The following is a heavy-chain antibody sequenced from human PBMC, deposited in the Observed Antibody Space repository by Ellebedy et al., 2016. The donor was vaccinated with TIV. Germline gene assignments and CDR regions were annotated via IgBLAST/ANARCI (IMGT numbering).Heavy chain of an antibody. CDR1: GLTIDSYS. CDR3: ARGAMAAAGDDY. CDR2: ISSNSNYI. D-gene: IGHD6-13*01. J-gene: IGHJ4*02. Sequence: GESLKISCAASGLTIDSYSINWVRQAPGKGLGWVSSISSNSNYIYYADSVRGRFTISRDNAKKSLYLQMNSLRAEDTAVYYCARGAMAAAGDDYWGQGTLVTVSS. V-gene: IGHV3-21*01.